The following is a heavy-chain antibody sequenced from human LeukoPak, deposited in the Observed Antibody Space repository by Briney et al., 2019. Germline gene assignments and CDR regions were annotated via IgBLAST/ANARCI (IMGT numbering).Heavy chain of an antibody. CDR2: IIPIFGTA. D-gene: IGHD3-22*01. Sequence: SVKVSCKASGGTFSSYAISWVRQAPGQGLEWMGGIIPIFGTADYAQKFQGRVTITADESTSTAYMELSSLRSEDTAVYYCARDLGYYDMSYYFDYWGQGTLVTVSS. CDR3: ARDLGYYDMSYYFDY. CDR1: GGTFSSYA. V-gene: IGHV1-69*01. J-gene: IGHJ4*02.